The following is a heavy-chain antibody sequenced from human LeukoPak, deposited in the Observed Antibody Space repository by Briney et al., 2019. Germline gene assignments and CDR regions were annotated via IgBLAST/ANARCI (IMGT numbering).Heavy chain of an antibody. D-gene: IGHD2-2*01. V-gene: IGHV3-21*01. CDR3: ARGVEGGYCSSTSCPPA. Sequence: GGSLRLSCAASGFTFSSYSMNWVRQAPGKGLEWVSSISSSSSYIYYADSVKGRFTISRDNAKNSLYLQMNSLRAEDTAVYYCARGVEGGYCSSTSCPPAWGRGTMATVSS. J-gene: IGHJ3*01. CDR1: GFTFSSYS. CDR2: ISSSSSYI.